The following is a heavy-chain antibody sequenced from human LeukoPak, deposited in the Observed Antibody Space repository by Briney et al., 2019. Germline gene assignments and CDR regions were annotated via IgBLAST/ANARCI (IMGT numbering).Heavy chain of an antibody. D-gene: IGHD3-10*02. J-gene: IGHJ4*02. V-gene: IGHV3-23*01. Sequence: SGGSLRLSCAASGWVRQAPGKGLEWVSDISSSGHDTFYADAVKGRFTIFRDKSQNMLYLQMNSLRVEDTAIYYCVIDVHWGQGTLVTVSS. CDR2: ISSSGHDT. CDR1: G. CDR3: VIDVH.